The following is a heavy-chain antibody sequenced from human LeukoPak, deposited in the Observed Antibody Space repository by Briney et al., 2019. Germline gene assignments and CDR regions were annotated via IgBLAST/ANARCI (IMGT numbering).Heavy chain of an antibody. CDR1: GFTFSSYS. Sequence: GGSLRLSCAASGFTFSSYSMNWVRQAPGKGLEWVSFIYSGGNTYYSDSVKGRFTISRDKSKNTVHLQMNSLRAEDTAMYYCARRAGDYSHPYDYWGQGTLVTVSS. CDR3: ARRAGDYSHPYDY. CDR2: IYSGGNT. D-gene: IGHD3-22*01. J-gene: IGHJ4*02. V-gene: IGHV3-53*01.